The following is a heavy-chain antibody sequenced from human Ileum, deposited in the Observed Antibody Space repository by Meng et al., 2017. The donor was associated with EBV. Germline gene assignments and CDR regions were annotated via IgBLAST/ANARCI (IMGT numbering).Heavy chain of an antibody. Sequence: QAQLQESGPGLVKPSGTLSLTCAVSGGSISSSNWWSWVRQAPGKGLEWIGEIHHTERTNYNPSLKSRVTISVDKSKNQFSLKLSSVTAADTAAYYCARESYSDSSGYYSLDYWGQGSLVTVSS. CDR1: GGSISSSNW. CDR2: IHHTERT. V-gene: IGHV4-4*02. CDR3: ARESYSDSSGYYSLDY. J-gene: IGHJ4*02. D-gene: IGHD3-22*01.